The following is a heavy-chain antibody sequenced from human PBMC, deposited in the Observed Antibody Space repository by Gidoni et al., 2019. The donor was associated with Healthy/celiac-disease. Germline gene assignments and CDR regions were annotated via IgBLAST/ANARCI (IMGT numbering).Heavy chain of an antibody. Sequence: QVQLVESGGGVVQPGRSRRLSCAASGFPFSSYGMHWVRQGPGKGLEWVAVIWYDGSNKYYADAVKGRFTSSRDNSKNTLYLQMNSLRAEDTAVYYCARDGFIAAAGTVYYYYGMDVWGQGTTVTVSS. CDR3: ARDGFIAAAGTVYYYYGMDV. D-gene: IGHD6-13*01. J-gene: IGHJ6*02. CDR1: GFPFSSYG. V-gene: IGHV3-33*01. CDR2: IWYDGSNK.